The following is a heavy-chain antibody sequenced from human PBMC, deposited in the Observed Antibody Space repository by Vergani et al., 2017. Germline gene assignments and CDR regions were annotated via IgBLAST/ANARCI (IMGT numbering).Heavy chain of an antibody. CDR1: GYTFTSYA. CDR2: INAGNGNT. Sequence: QVQLVQSGAEVKKPGASVKVSCKASGYTFTSYAMHWVRQAPGQRLEWMGWINAGNGNTKYSQKFQGRVTITRDTSASTAYMELSSLRSEATAVYYCASLPFSDYYDSSGYHNSGYCWGQGTLFTVSS. CDR3: ASLPFSDYYDSSGYHNSGYC. D-gene: IGHD3-22*01. V-gene: IGHV1-3*01. J-gene: IGHJ4*02.